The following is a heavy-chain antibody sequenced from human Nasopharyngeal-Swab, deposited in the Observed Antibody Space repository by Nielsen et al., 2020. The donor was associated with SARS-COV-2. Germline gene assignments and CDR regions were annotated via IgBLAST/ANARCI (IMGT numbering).Heavy chain of an antibody. CDR2: IWFDGSNK. Sequence: GESLKISCEASGFSFPTHGIHWVRQAPGKRAEWVALIWFDGSNKYFADSVKGRFTISRDNSKNTVYLLMSSLRAEDTAVYYCARDPGAFAEAVAWFDPWGQGTLVTVSS. CDR1: GFSFPTHG. V-gene: IGHV3-33*01. CDR3: ARDPGAFAEAVAWFDP. J-gene: IGHJ5*02. D-gene: IGHD6-19*01.